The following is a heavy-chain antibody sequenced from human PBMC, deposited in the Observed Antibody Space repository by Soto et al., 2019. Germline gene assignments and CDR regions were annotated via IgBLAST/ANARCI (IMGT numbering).Heavy chain of an antibody. Sequence: QVQLVESGGGMVQPGRSLRLSCAASGFTFSSYGMHWVRQAPGKGLEWVAIISYDGSNQYYADSVKGRFTISRDNSKNTLYLQMNSLRAEDTAVYYCAKALGELSPESYDHWGQGVLVTVSS. J-gene: IGHJ4*02. D-gene: IGHD3-16*02. CDR2: ISYDGSNQ. CDR1: GFTFSSYG. CDR3: AKALGELSPESYDH. V-gene: IGHV3-30*18.